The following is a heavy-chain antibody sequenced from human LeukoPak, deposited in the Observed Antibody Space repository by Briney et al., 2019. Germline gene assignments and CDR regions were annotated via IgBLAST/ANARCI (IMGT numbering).Heavy chain of an antibody. D-gene: IGHD4-17*01. Sequence: SETLSLTCAVYGGSFSGYYWSWIRQPPGKGLEWIGEINHSGSTNYNPSLKSRVTISVDTSKNQFSLKLSSVTAADTAVYYCARSFPTGANYYYYYMDVWGKGTTVTVSS. V-gene: IGHV4-34*01. CDR3: ARSFPTGANYYYYYMDV. CDR1: GGSFSGYY. CDR2: INHSGST. J-gene: IGHJ6*03.